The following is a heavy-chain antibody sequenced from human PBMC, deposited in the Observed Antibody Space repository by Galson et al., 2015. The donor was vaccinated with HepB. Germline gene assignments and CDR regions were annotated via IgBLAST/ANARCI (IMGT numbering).Heavy chain of an antibody. CDR3: AREARNGYSSGWFADY. CDR1: GYTFTSYA. J-gene: IGHJ4*02. D-gene: IGHD6-19*01. V-gene: IGHV1-18*01. Sequence: SVKVSCKASGYTFTSYAMNWVRQAPGQGLEWMGWISAYNGNTNYAQKLQGRVTMTTDTSTSTAYMELRSLRSDDTAVYYCAREARNGYSSGWFADYWGQGTLVTVSS. CDR2: ISAYNGNT.